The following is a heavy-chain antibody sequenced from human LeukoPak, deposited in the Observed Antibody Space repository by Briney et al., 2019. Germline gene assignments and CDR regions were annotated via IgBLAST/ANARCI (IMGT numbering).Heavy chain of an antibody. V-gene: IGHV1-24*01. D-gene: IGHD3-9*01. Sequence: ASVKVSCKVSEYSVIEVAIHWVRQTGEGLEWMGGFHPKDADMIYAQKFQGRVTMTQDTSTDTVYMELSSLRSEDTAIYYCTTVYYTLLPGYLNQMDVWGKGTTVTISS. CDR2: FHPKDADM. CDR1: EYSVIEVA. J-gene: IGHJ6*04. CDR3: TTVYYTLLPGYLNQMDV.